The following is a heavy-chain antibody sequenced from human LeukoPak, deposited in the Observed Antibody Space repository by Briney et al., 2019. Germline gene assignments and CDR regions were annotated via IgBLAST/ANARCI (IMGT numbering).Heavy chain of an antibody. D-gene: IGHD3-22*01. CDR1: GFTFNTYW. V-gene: IGHV3-7*01. CDR3: ARISPHYYDSTGPDYWYFDL. J-gene: IGHJ2*01. Sequence: GGSLRFSCAASGFTFNTYWMSWVRQAPGKGLEWVAKIKQDASEKYYVDSVKGRFTISRDNAKNSLYLQMNSLRAEDTAVYYCARISPHYYDSTGPDYWYFDLWGRGTLVTVSS. CDR2: IKQDASEK.